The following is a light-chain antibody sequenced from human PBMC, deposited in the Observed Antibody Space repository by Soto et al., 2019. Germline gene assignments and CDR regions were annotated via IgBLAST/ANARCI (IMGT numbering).Light chain of an antibody. J-gene: IGLJ3*02. CDR3: QSYDSYGHVWV. CDR1: SGNIASNY. Sequence: NFMLTQPQSVSQSPGKTVTFSCTRSSGNIASNYVQWYQQRQASSPTNVNYEDKRRPSGIPARFYGSIDSSSNSASLTISGLRTEDEAIYYCQSYDSYGHVWVFGGGTKLTVL. CDR2: EDK. V-gene: IGLV6-57*01.